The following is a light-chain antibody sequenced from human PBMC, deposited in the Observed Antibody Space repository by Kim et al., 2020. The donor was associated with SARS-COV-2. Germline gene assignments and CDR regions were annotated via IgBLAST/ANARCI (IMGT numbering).Light chain of an antibody. Sequence: QLVLTQSPSASASLGASVKLTCTLSSGHSSNAIAWHQQQPERGPRYLMKLNSDGRHSKGDGIPDRFSGSSSGAERYLTISSLQSEDEADYYCQTWGTGIHVFGGGTQLTVL. CDR1: SGHSSNA. CDR2: LNSDGRH. CDR3: QTWGTGIHV. V-gene: IGLV4-69*01. J-gene: IGLJ3*02.